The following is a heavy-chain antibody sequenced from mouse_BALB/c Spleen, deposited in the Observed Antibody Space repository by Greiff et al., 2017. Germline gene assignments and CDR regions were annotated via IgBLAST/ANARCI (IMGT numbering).Heavy chain of an antibody. V-gene: IGHV1-4*01. CDR1: GYTFTSYT. D-gene: IGHD1-3*01. Sequence: QVQLQQSGAELARPGASVKMSCKASGYTFTSYTMHWVKQRTGQGLEWIGYINPSSGYTNYNQKFKDKATLTADKSSSTAYMQLSSLTSEDSAVYYCARYIYQEGMDYWGQGTSVTVSS. CDR2: INPSSGYT. CDR3: ARYIYQEGMDY. J-gene: IGHJ4*01.